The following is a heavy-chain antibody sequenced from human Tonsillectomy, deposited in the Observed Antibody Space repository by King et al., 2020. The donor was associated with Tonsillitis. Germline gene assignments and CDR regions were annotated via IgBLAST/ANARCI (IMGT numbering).Heavy chain of an antibody. J-gene: IGHJ4*02. Sequence: QLQESGPGLMKTSETLSLTCTVSGCSIGSYYWNWIRQPPGKGLVWIGYIYHSGTTIHNPSLKSRVTMSVDTSKKQFSLNLRSVTAADTAVYFCARGWYGGGVDYWGQGTLAPVSP. CDR2: IYHSGTT. CDR1: GCSIGSYY. V-gene: IGHV4-59*03. CDR3: ARGWYGGGVDY. D-gene: IGHD6-19*01.